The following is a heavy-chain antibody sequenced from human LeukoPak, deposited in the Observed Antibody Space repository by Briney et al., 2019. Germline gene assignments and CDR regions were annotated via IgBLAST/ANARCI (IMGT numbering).Heavy chain of an antibody. CDR3: AKGRGASGLYGLYLDS. CDR2: ISYDEINQ. CDR1: GFTFRSFG. J-gene: IGHJ4*02. V-gene: IGHV3-30*02. Sequence: GGSLKLSCASSGFTFRSFGMHWVRQAPGKGLEWVAFISYDEINQYYADSVKGRFTISRDNSKNTLYLEMNSLRFEDTAMYYCAKGRGASGLYGLYLDSGGQGTLVTVSS. D-gene: IGHD6-19*01.